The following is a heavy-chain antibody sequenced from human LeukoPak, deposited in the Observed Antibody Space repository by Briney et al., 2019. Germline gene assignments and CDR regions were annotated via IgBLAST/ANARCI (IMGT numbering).Heavy chain of an antibody. CDR3: ARHRGYNPPDN. CDR1: GGSFSDYY. D-gene: IGHD5-24*01. V-gene: IGHV4-34*01. J-gene: IGHJ4*02. Sequence: SETLSLTCAVYGGSFSDYYWSWIRQPPGKGLEWIGEINHSGSTSYNPSLKSRVTISVDTSKNQFSLKLRSVTAADTAVYYCARHRGYNPPDNWGQGTLVTVSS. CDR2: INHSGST.